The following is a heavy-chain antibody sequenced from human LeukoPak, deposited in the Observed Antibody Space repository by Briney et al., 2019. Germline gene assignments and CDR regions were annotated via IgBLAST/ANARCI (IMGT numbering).Heavy chain of an antibody. CDR2: INPNSGGT. Sequence: GASVKVSCKASGYTFTGYYMHWVRQAPGQGLEWMGWINPNSGGTNYAQKFQGRVTMTRDTSISTAYMELSRLRSDDTAVYYCARDPVQPRDYAANWFDPWGQGTLVTVSS. CDR3: ARDPVQPRDYAANWFDP. D-gene: IGHD4-17*01. V-gene: IGHV1-2*02. CDR1: GYTFTGYY. J-gene: IGHJ5*02.